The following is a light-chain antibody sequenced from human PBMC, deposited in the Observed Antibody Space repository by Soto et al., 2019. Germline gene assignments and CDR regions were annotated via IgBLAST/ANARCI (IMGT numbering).Light chain of an antibody. Sequence: EIVLTQSPGTLSLAPRERATLSCRASQRISSRNFAWYQQKPGQPPRLRIYGASSRATGIPDRFSGSGSVTDFTLTINRLEPEDFAVYYCQQYSAFPYTFGQGTKLEV. CDR3: QQYSAFPYT. J-gene: IGKJ2*01. CDR2: GAS. V-gene: IGKV3-20*01. CDR1: QRISSRN.